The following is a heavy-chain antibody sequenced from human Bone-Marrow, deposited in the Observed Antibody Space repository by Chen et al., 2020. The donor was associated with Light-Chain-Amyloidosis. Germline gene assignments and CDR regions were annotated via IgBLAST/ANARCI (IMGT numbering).Heavy chain of an antibody. CDR2: IGDCSEYI. Sequence: EVQVVESGGGLVKPGGSLRLSCAASGFSFSRNSMNWVRQAPGKGREGVAAIGDCSEYIYYADSEGGGFNISRDNARDALFLQMNSLRAQDTAVYYCAKGGISGWYDEWGQGTLVTVSS. D-gene: IGHD6-19*01. V-gene: IGHV3-21*01. CDR3: AKGGISGWYDE. J-gene: IGHJ4*02. CDR1: GFSFSRNS.